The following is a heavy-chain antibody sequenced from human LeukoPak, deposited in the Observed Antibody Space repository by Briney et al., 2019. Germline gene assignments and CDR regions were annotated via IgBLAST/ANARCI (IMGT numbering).Heavy chain of an antibody. CDR1: GFTFSDYY. V-gene: IGHV3-11*01. CDR2: ISHSGRTM. D-gene: IGHD2-8*01. J-gene: IGHJ6*03. CDR3: ARDSIVRGNIGNDMDV. Sequence: GGSLRLSCAASGFTFSDYYMSWIRQAPGKGLEWVSYISHSGRTMYYADSVKGRFTISRDNAKHSLYLQMNSLRAGDTAVYYCARDSIVRGNIGNDMDVWGKGTTVTVSS.